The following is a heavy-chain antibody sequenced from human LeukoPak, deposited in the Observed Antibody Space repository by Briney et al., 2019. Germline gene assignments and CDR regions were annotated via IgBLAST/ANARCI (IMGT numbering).Heavy chain of an antibody. CDR1: GYSFTSYW. D-gene: IGHD1-26*01. Sequence: GESLKISCKGSGYSFTSYWIGWVRQMPGKGLEWMGIIYPGDSDTRYSPSFQGQVTISADKSISTAYLQWSSLKASDTAMNYCARHSLGGSYSPTAQEAFDIWGQGTMVTVSS. V-gene: IGHV5-51*01. CDR3: ARHSLGGSYSPTAQEAFDI. J-gene: IGHJ3*02. CDR2: IYPGDSDT.